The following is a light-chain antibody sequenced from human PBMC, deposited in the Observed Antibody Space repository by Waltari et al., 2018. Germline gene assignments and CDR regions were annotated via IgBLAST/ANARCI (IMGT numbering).Light chain of an antibody. J-gene: IGLJ3*02. CDR2: TDN. CDR3: ASWDDTVDGPV. CDR1: SSNVGRNP. Sequence: QSVLTQVPSASATPGQKVTISCSGGSSNVGRNPVHLYQALPGTAPTLLSHTDNHRPSGVPDRFSASKSGTSASLAISGLRSEDVADYYCASWDDTVDGPVFGGGTKVTVL. V-gene: IGLV1-44*01.